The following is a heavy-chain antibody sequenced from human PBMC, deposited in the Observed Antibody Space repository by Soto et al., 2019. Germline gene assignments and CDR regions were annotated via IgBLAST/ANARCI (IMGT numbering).Heavy chain of an antibody. V-gene: IGHV1-18*01. CDR1: GYTFTSYG. CDR3: ARAHFTLVGDNWFDP. J-gene: IGHJ5*02. CDR2: ISAYNGNT. D-gene: IGHD3-16*01. Sequence: ASVKVSCKASGYTFTSYGISWVRQAPGQGLEWMGWISAYNGNTNYAQKLQGRVTMTTDTSTSTAYMELRSLRSDDTAVYYCARAHFTLVGDNWFDPWGQGTLVTVSS.